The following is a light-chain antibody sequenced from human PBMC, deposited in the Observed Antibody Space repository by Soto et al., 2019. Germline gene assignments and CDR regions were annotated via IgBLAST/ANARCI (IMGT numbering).Light chain of an antibody. V-gene: IGKV1-39*01. Sequence: DIHMTQGTASLSASLGYIVTISCRASQSIGRNLNWYQQKPGKAPTLLMFTSSNLQSGVPSRFSGSGSGTDFILTISSLQPEDFATYYCQQSYSTPQTFGQRGKVDI. J-gene: IGKJ1*01. CDR3: QQSYSTPQT. CDR2: TSS. CDR1: QSIGRN.